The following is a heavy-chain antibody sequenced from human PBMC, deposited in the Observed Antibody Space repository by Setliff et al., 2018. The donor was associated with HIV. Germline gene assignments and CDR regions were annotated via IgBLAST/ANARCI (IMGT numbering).Heavy chain of an antibody. CDR2: LNHSGGT. D-gene: IGHD2-2*01. CDR1: GGTFSGHY. V-gene: IGHV4-34*01. J-gene: IGHJ6*03. Sequence: SETLSLTCAVYGGTFSGHYWTWMRQSPEKGLEWIGELNHSGGTNYNPSLKSRVTISADASKNQFSLALTSVTAADTGVYFCAREGSSRVPVRGYYYYYYMDVWAKGTAVTVS. CDR3: AREGSSRVPVRGYYYYYYMDV.